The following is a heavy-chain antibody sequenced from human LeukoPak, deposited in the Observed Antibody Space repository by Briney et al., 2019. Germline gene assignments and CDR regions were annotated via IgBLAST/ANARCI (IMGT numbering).Heavy chain of an antibody. J-gene: IGHJ3*02. Sequence: VGSLTVSCSASGLTFSSYVMFWVRQAPGKGLEYVSAVSSIGGSTYYADSVKGRFTISRDNSKNTLYLQMISLRPEDTAVYYCVKEGNGAFDIWGQGTMVTVSS. CDR3: VKEGNGAFDI. D-gene: IGHD2-8*01. CDR1: GLTFSSYV. CDR2: VSSIGGST. V-gene: IGHV3-64D*09.